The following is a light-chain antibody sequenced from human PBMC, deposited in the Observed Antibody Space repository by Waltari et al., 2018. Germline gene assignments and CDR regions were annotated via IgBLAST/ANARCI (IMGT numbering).Light chain of an antibody. CDR1: SGSISSNY. CDR2: EDN. Sequence: MLTQPHSVSESPGKTVTISCAGSSGSISSNYVQGYQQRPCSSPTTVIHEDNQRPSGVPVRVSGSIDSSANSASLTISGLNTEDEADYYWQSYDSSNRWVFGGGTKLTVL. J-gene: IGLJ3*02. V-gene: IGLV6-57*01. CDR3: QSYDSSNRWV.